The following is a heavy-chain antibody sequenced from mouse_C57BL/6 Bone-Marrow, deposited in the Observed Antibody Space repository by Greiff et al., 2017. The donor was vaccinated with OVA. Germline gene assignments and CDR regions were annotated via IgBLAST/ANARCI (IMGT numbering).Heavy chain of an antibody. CDR2: ISYDGSN. Sequence: EVKLMESGPGLVKPSQSLSLTCSVPGYSITSGYYWNWIRQFPGNKLEWMGYISYDGSNNYNPSLKNRISITRDTSKNQFFLKLNSVTTEDTATYYCARADYWGQGTTLTVSS. CDR3: ARADY. J-gene: IGHJ2*01. CDR1: GYSITSGYY. V-gene: IGHV3-6*01.